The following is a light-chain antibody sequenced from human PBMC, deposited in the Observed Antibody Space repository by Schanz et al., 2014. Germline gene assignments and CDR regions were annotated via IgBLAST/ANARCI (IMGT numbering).Light chain of an antibody. CDR2: GAS. CDR1: QSISSS. CDR3: QQGDSFPLT. Sequence: DIQMTQSPSTLSASVGDTVTITCRASQSISSSLAWYQQKPGKAPNLLIYGASSLQSGVPSRFSGSGSGTDFTLTISSLQPEDFATYYCQQGDSFPLTFGGGTKVVIK. V-gene: IGKV1-12*01. J-gene: IGKJ4*01.